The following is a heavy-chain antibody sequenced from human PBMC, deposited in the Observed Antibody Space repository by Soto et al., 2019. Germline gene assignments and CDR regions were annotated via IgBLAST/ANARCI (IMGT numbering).Heavy chain of an antibody. D-gene: IGHD2-21*01. V-gene: IGHV1-2*02. CDR1: GYTFTGYY. Sequence: QVQLVQSGAEVKKPGASVKVSCKASGYTFTGYYMHWVRQAPGQGLEWMGWINPNSGGTNYAQKCQGRVTMTRDTSISTAYMELSRLRSDDMAVYYCARDPYFGGEYYFDYWGQGALVTVSS. CDR3: ARDPYFGGEYYFDY. CDR2: INPNSGGT. J-gene: IGHJ4*02.